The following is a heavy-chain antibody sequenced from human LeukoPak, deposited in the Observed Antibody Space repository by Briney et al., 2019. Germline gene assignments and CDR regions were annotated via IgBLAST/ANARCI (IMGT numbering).Heavy chain of an antibody. J-gene: IGHJ4*02. D-gene: IGHD3-22*01. CDR2: ISGSGGST. V-gene: IGHV3-23*01. CDR3: AKDGGDYYDSSGYYVY. CDR1: GFTFSSYA. Sequence: GGSLRLSCAASGFTFSSYAMSWVRQAPGKGLEWVSAISGSGGSTYYADSVKGRFTISRDNSKNTLYLQMNGLRAEDTAVYYCAKDGGDYYDSSGYYVYWGQGTLVTVSS.